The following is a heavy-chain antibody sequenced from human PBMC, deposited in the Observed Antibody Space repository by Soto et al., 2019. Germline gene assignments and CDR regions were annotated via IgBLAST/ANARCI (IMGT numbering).Heavy chain of an antibody. D-gene: IGHD3-9*01. J-gene: IGHJ3*02. CDR1: GGSISSYY. CDR3: ARALILTGYYIHDAFDI. Sequence: SETLSLTCTVSGGSISSYYWSWIRQPPGKGLEWIGYIYYSGSTNYNPSLKSRVTISADTSKNQFSLKLSSVTAADTAVYYCARALILTGYYIHDAFDIWGQGTMVTVSS. CDR2: IYYSGST. V-gene: IGHV4-59*01.